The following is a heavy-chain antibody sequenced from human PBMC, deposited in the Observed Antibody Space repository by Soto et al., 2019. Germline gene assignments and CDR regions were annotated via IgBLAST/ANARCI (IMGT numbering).Heavy chain of an antibody. D-gene: IGHD6-19*01. J-gene: IGHJ6*02. CDR1: GYSFTSYW. CDR2: IDPSDSYT. Sequence: GESLKISCKGSGYSFTSYWISWVRQMPGKGLEWMGRIDPSDSYTNYSPSFQGHVTISADKSISTAYLQWSSLKASDTAMYYCARRSSGWYGEYYNGMDVWGQGTTVTV. CDR3: ARRSSGWYGEYYNGMDV. V-gene: IGHV5-10-1*01.